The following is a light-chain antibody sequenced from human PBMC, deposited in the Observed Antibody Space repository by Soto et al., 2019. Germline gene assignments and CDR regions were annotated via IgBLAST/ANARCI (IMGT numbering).Light chain of an antibody. Sequence: QSVLTQPPAVSGAPGQRVTISCTGSSSNIGAGYRVHWYQQLPGAAPKLLIYATNNRPSGVPDRFSGSQSDTSASLAITGLQAEDEAVYFCQTVDTSPSVVFGGGTKLTVL. V-gene: IGLV1-40*01. CDR3: QTVDTSPSVV. CDR2: ATN. J-gene: IGLJ2*01. CDR1: SSNIGAGYR.